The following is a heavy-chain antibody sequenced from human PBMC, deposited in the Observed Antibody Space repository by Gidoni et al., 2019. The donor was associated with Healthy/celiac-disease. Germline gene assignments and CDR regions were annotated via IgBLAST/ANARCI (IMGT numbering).Heavy chain of an antibody. Sequence: QVQLVESGGGVVQPGRSLSLSCAAAGFPFSSCGMHWVPQAQGQGLDGGAFLGKDGSNKYYANSGKARFTITRDDSKTPRYRKMTSWRAEARAVYYCARDGPLTVTTNYYYYDMDVWGKGTTFTFSS. CDR1: GFPFSSCG. J-gene: IGHJ6*03. CDR2: LGKDGSNK. V-gene: IGHV3-33*01. D-gene: IGHD4-4*01. CDR3: ARDGPLTVTTNYYYYDMDV.